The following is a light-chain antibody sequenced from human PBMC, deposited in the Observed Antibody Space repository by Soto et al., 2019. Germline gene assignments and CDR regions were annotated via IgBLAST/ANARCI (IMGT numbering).Light chain of an antibody. J-gene: IGKJ1*01. V-gene: IGKV1-39*01. CDR3: QQSYSRA. Sequence: DIQLTQSPSSLSASVGDRVSISCRASQSISNYLNWYQQKPGKAPKVLIFAASRLQSGVPSRFSGSGSGTAFTLTIASLQPEDFATYYCQQSYSRAFGQGTKVDI. CDR1: QSISNY. CDR2: AAS.